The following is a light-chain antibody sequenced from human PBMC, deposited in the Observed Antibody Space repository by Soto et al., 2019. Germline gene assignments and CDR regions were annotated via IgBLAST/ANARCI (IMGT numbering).Light chain of an antibody. CDR1: PGIINY. CDR3: QKYNSAPLT. V-gene: IGKV1-27*01. Sequence: DIQMTQSPSSLSASVGDRVTITCRASPGIINYLAWYQQKPGKVPKLLIYAASTLQSGVPSRFSGSGSGTEFTLPISSLHPEDVATYYCQKYNSAPLTFGQGTRLEIK. CDR2: AAS. J-gene: IGKJ5*01.